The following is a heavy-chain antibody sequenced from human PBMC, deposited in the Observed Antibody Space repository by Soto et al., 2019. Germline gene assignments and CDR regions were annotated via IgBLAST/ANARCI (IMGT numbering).Heavy chain of an antibody. CDR2: LSSYTGNT. V-gene: IGHV1-18*01. Sequence: QVPLVQSGAEVKKPGASVKVSCKVSGYTFTNYGISWVRQTPGQGLEWMGWLSSYTGNTNYAQKLQGRVTMTTYTSTSTAYMELRSLRSDDTAVYYCARDVGHYYDGSGYQMYFDYWGQGTLVTISS. CDR1: GYTFTNYG. D-gene: IGHD3-22*01. J-gene: IGHJ4*02. CDR3: ARDVGHYYDGSGYQMYFDY.